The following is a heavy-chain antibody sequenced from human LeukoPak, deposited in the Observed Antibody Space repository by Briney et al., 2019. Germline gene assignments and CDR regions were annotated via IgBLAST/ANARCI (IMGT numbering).Heavy chain of an antibody. CDR1: GFAFSSYD. V-gene: IGHV3-13*04. Sequence: PGGSLTLSCAASGFAFSSYDMHWVRQARGKGLEWVSAIGTAGDTYYPGSVKGRFTISRENAKNSLYLQMNSLRAGDTAVYYCARACRGYYGSGSYYNDAFDIWGQGTMVTVSS. D-gene: IGHD3-10*01. CDR2: IGTAGDT. J-gene: IGHJ3*02. CDR3: ARACRGYYGSGSYYNDAFDI.